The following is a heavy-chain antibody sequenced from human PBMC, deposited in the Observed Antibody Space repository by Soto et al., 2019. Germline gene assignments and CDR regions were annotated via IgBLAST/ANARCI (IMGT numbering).Heavy chain of an antibody. CDR3: AKSRVWYPYFDS. J-gene: IGHJ4*02. Sequence: EAQLLESGGDLVQPGGSLRLSCAASEFSFDDYAMSWVRQAPGKGLEWVSSITYTGVSTYYADSVKGRFTISRDNSRDRLFLQMNSLRAEDTAIYSCAKSRVWYPYFDSWGQGTLVTVSS. CDR1: EFSFDDYA. D-gene: IGHD6-13*01. V-gene: IGHV3-23*01. CDR2: ITYTGVST.